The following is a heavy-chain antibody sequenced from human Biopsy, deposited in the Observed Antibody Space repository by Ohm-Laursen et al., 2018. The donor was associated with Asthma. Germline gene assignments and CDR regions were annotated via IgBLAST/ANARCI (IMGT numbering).Heavy chain of an antibody. J-gene: IGHJ3*02. CDR3: AKERYYDFWSGYPI. V-gene: IGHV3-30*18. Sequence: SLRLSCAASGFSFNSYGMHWVRQAPSKGLEWVAVMTFDGRQTYYADSVKGRFTISRDNSKNTLYLQMTSLRAEDTAVYCCAKERYYDFWSGYPIWGQGTMVTVSS. CDR2: MTFDGRQT. CDR1: GFSFNSYG. D-gene: IGHD3-3*01.